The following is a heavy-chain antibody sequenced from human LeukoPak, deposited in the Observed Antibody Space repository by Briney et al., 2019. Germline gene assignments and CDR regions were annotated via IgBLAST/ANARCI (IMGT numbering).Heavy chain of an antibody. CDR1: GGSISSYY. V-gene: IGHV4-59*01. D-gene: IGHD2-15*01. CDR2: IYYSGST. Sequence: SETLSLTCTVSGGSISSYYWSWIRQPPGKGLEWIGYIYYSGSTNYNPSLKSRVTISVDTSKNQFSLRLSSVTAADTAVYYCARDARGGGYPGYWGQGTLVTVSS. CDR3: ARDARGGGYPGY. J-gene: IGHJ4*02.